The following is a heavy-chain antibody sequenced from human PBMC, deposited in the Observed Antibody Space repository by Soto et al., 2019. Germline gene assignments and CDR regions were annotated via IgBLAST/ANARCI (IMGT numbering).Heavy chain of an antibody. J-gene: IGHJ4*02. V-gene: IGHV3-30-3*01. Sequence: ESGGGVVQPGRSLRLSCAASGFTFSSYAMHWVRQAPGKGLEWVAVISYDGSNKYYADSVKGRFTISRDNSKNTLYLQMNSLRAEDTAVYYCARGVVITLLDYWGQGTLVTVSS. CDR2: ISYDGSNK. CDR3: ARGVVITLLDY. D-gene: IGHD3-22*01. CDR1: GFTFSSYA.